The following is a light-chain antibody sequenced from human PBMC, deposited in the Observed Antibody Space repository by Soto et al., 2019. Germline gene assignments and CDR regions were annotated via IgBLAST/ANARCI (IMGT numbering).Light chain of an antibody. CDR1: STDVGGYNY. Sequence: QSVLTQPASVSGSPGQSITISCTGTSTDVGGYNYVSWYQQHPDKAPKLMFYEVSNRPSGVSNRFSGSKSGNTASLTISGLQAEDEAAYYCSSYTSSSTLVFGGGTKLTVL. V-gene: IGLV2-14*03. J-gene: IGLJ2*01. CDR2: EVS. CDR3: SSYTSSSTLV.